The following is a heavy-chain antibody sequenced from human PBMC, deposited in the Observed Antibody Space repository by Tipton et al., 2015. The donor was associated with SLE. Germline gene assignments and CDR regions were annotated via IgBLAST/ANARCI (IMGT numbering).Heavy chain of an antibody. J-gene: IGHJ3*02. CDR1: GGSISSYY. Sequence: TLSLTCAVSGGSISSYYWSWIRQPPGKGLEWIGYIYYSGSTNYNPSLKSRVTISVDTSKNQFSLKLSSVTAADTAVYYCARDHYYDSSGQGAFDIWGQGTMVTVSS. CDR3: ARDHYYDSSGQGAFDI. V-gene: IGHV4-59*01. CDR2: IYYSGST. D-gene: IGHD3-22*01.